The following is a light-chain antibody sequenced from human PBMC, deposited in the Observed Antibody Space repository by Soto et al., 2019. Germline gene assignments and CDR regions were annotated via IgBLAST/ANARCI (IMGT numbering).Light chain of an antibody. CDR1: SSNIGNNY. J-gene: IGLJ2*01. CDR2: DNN. CDR3: GTWDSSLSAVV. Sequence: QSVLTQPPSVSAAPGQKVTISCTGSSSNIGNNYVSWYQQHPGTAPKLLIYDNNNRPPGMPARFSGSTSGTSATLGITGLQTGDEADYYCGTWDSSLSAVVFGGGTKLTVL. V-gene: IGLV1-51*01.